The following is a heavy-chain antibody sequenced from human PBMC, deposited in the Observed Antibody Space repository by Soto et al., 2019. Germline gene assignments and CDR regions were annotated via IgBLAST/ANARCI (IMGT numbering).Heavy chain of an antibody. J-gene: IGHJ6*01. CDR3: AKVDTAMARDYYYGMDV. D-gene: IGHD5-18*01. Sequence: QVQLVESGGGVVQPGRSLRLSCAASGFTFSSYGMHWVRQAPGKGLEWVAVISYDGSNKYYADSVKGRFTISRDNSKNTLYLQMNSLRAEDTAVYYCAKVDTAMARDYYYGMDVW. V-gene: IGHV3-30*18. CDR2: ISYDGSNK. CDR1: GFTFSSYG.